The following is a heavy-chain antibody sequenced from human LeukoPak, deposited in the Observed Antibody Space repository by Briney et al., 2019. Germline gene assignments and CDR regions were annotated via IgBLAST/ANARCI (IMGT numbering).Heavy chain of an antibody. CDR3: ARSDGDSSGYYVHGGAFDI. CDR2: IYYSGST. J-gene: IGHJ3*02. CDR1: GGSISSGGNY. V-gene: IGHV4-31*03. Sequence: PSQTLSLTCTVSGGSISSGGNYWSWIRQHPGKGLEWIGYIYYSGSTYYNPSLKSRVTISVDTSKNQFSLKLSSVTAADTAVYYCARSDGDSSGYYVHGGAFDIWGQGTLVTVSS. D-gene: IGHD3-22*01.